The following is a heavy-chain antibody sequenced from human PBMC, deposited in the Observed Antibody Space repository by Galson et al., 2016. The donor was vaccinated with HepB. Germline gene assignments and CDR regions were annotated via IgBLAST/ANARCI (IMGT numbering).Heavy chain of an antibody. CDR1: GYTFSGHY. Sequence: SVKVSCKASGYTFSGHYVHWVRQAPGQGLEWMGWINPNTGGTKYAQKFQGRVTLTRDTTINTAYMEMTSLRSDDTAVYFCARGTNYYGGGYYFDFWGQGTLVTVSS. J-gene: IGHJ4*02. V-gene: IGHV1-2*02. CDR3: ARGTNYYGGGYYFDF. D-gene: IGHD2-21*01. CDR2: INPNTGGT.